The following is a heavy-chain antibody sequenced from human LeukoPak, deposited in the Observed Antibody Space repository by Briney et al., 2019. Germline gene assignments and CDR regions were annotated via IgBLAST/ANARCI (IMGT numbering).Heavy chain of an antibody. D-gene: IGHD2-2*01. J-gene: IGHJ4*02. CDR3: ARGPVVPSATYFFDY. CDR1: GFTFSTYA. Sequence: PGGSLRLSCAASGFTFSTYAMTWVRQAPGKGLEWVSAISGNGGSTYSADSVKGRFTISRDNYKNTLYLQMNSLTAEDTAVYYCARGPVVPSATYFFDYWGQGTLVVVSS. V-gene: IGHV3-23*01. CDR2: ISGNGGST.